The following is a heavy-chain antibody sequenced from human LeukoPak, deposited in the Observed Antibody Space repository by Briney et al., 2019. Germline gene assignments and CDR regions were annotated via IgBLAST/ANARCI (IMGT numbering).Heavy chain of an antibody. CDR1: GDSISSSSTY. V-gene: IGHV4-61*02. D-gene: IGHD7-27*01. CDR3: ARDSPWGGCDY. CDR2: IYSSGNT. Sequence: SETLSLTCGVSGDSISSSSTYWSWIRQPAGKGLEWIGRIYSSGNTNYNPSLKSRVTISVDTSKNQFSLKLSSVTAADTAVYYCARDSPWGGCDYWGQGTLVTVSS. J-gene: IGHJ4*02.